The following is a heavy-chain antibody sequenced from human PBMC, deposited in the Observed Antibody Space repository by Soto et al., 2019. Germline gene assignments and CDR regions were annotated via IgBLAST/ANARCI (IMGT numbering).Heavy chain of an antibody. CDR2: VSPIGTP. CDR3: ASDRGSYGMDV. CDR1: GDSVSGVYY. Sequence: QVQLQESGPGLVKPSQTLSLTCTVSGDSVSGVYYWRWVRQRPRKGLEWIGYVSPIGTPYYSPSLKSRVSISIDTSKNQLSLEVRSVTEADTGVYYYASDRGSYGMDVW. J-gene: IGHJ6*01. V-gene: IGHV4-31*03.